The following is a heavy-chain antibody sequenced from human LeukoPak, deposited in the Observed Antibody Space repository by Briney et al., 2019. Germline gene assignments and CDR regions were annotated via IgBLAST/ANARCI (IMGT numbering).Heavy chain of an antibody. CDR1: GGSISSYY. CDR2: IYYSGST. J-gene: IGHJ4*02. D-gene: IGHD4/OR15-4a*01. V-gene: IGHV4-59*01. CDR3: ARVRTIYYFDY. Sequence: PETLSLTCTVSGGSISSYYWSWIRQPPGKGLEWIGYIYYSGSTNYNPSLKSRVTISVDTSKNQFPLKLSSVTAADTAVYYCARVRTIYYFDYWGQGTLVTVSS.